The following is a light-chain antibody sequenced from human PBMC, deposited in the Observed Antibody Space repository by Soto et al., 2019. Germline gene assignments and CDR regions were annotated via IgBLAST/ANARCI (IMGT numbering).Light chain of an antibody. J-gene: IGKJ1*01. V-gene: IGKV3-20*01. Sequence: EIVLTQSPATLSVSPGERASLSCRASQSVSSNLAWYQQKPGQAPRLLIYGASKRATGIPDRFSGSGSGTDFTLTISRLEPEDFAVYYCQQYGSSPPTFGQGTKVDIK. CDR1: QSVSSN. CDR3: QQYGSSPPT. CDR2: GAS.